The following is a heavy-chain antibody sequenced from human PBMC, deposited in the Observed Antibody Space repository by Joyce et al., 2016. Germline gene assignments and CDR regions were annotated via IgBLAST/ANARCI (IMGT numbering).Heavy chain of an antibody. CDR2: INTEGSST. CDR3: VRGISARPGGPNWFDP. V-gene: IGHV3-74*02. Sequence: EVQLVESGGGLVQPGGSLRVSCAASGFSFSGYWIHCVRQATGKGLVCGSRINTEGSSTRFADSVKGRFTISSDNAKNTLYLQMNSLRAEDTAVYYCVRGISARPGGPNWFDPWGQGTLVTVSS. CDR1: GFSFSGYW. D-gene: IGHD6-6*01. J-gene: IGHJ5*02.